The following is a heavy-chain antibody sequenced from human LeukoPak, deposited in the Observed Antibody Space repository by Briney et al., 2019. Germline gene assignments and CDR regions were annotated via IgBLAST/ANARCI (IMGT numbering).Heavy chain of an antibody. CDR2: ISGRGGST. V-gene: IGHV3-23*01. CDR1: GFTFSSYA. J-gene: IGHJ4*02. CDR3: AKPSSGWYYFDY. Sequence: GGSLRLSCAASGFTFSSYAMSWVRQAPGKGLEWISAISGRGGSTYYADSVKGRFTISRDNSKNTLYLQMNSLRAEDTAVYYCAKPSSGWYYFDYWGQGTLVTVSS. D-gene: IGHD6-19*01.